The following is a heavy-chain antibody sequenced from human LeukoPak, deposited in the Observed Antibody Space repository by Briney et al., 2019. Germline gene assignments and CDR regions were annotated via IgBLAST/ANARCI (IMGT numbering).Heavy chain of an antibody. CDR2: ITGSDDTT. CDR1: GFTFSSDA. V-gene: IGHV3-23*01. J-gene: IGHJ4*02. Sequence: PGGSLRLSCAASGFTFSSDAMTWVRQAPGVGLEWVSTITGSDDTTYYADSVKGRFTISRDYSKNTVHLQLNNLRAEDTAMYYCAKGPQLYSGYHPDYWGQGTLVTVSS. CDR3: AKGPQLYSGYHPDY. D-gene: IGHD5-12*01.